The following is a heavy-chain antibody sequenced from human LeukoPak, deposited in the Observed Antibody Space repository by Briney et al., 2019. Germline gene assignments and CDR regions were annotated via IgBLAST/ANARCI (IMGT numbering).Heavy chain of an antibody. CDR3: ARQGPGLVRWFDP. J-gene: IGHJ5*02. V-gene: IGHV4-59*08. CDR1: GGSISSYY. D-gene: IGHD6-19*01. CDR2: IYSSGST. Sequence: PSETLSLTCTVSGGSISSYYWSWIRQPPGKGLEWIAYIYSSGSTNYNPSLKSRVTISVDTSKNQFSLKLSSVTAADTAVYYCARQGPGLVRWFDPWGQGTLVTVSS.